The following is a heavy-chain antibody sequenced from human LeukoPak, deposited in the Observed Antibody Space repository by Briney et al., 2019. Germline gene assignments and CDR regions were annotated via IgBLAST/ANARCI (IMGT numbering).Heavy chain of an antibody. CDR2: VYSSGYT. V-gene: IGHV4-59*08. Sequence: SETLSLTCTVSGGSIGNYCWSWIRQPPGKGLEWIGYVYSSGYTNYNPSLKSRVTISVDTSNNQFSLRLSSVTAADTAVYYCARIYCSGGSCYSNYFDYWGQGTLVSVSS. CDR1: GGSIGNYC. CDR3: ARIYCSGGSCYSNYFDY. J-gene: IGHJ4*02. D-gene: IGHD2-15*01.